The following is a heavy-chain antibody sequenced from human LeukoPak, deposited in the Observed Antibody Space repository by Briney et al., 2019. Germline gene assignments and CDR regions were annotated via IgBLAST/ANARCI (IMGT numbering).Heavy chain of an antibody. Sequence: GGSLRLSRAASGFTFSTAATGWVRQAPGKGLEWVSTISGSGTDTYYADSVRGRFTISRDNSKNTLFLQMNSPRADDSAIYYCAARPPIVVAGPFDYWGQGTLVTVSS. D-gene: IGHD6-19*01. J-gene: IGHJ4*02. CDR1: GFTFSTAA. V-gene: IGHV3-23*01. CDR3: AARPPIVVAGPFDY. CDR2: ISGSGTDT.